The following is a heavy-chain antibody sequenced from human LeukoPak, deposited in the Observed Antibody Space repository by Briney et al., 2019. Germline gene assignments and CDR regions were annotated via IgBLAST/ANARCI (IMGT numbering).Heavy chain of an antibody. V-gene: IGHV3-7*01. CDR1: GVTFRNFW. CDR3: ARDIGSGNSTVWYDAFDV. CDR2: INEDGSVQ. Sequence: PGGSLRLSCSFSGVTFRNFWMTWVRQAPGKGLELVANINEDGSVQHYVDSVKGRFTISRDNAKNSLHLQMSSLRAEDTALYYCARDIGSGNSTVWYDAFDVWGQGTMVTVSS. D-gene: IGHD2/OR15-2a*01. J-gene: IGHJ3*01.